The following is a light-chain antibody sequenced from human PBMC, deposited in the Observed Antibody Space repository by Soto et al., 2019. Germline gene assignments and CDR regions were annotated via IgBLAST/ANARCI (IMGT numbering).Light chain of an antibody. V-gene: IGKV3-20*01. CDR3: LRYGYSPPAYT. Sequence: EIVLTQSPGTVSLSPGERATLSCRASQSVSSRNLAWYRQKPGQAPSLLIFGASNRATGIPDRSSGSGSGTYFTITISRLEPEDCAVYYCLRYGYSPPAYTVGRGPKLEIK. CDR2: GAS. CDR1: QSVSSRN. J-gene: IGKJ2*01.